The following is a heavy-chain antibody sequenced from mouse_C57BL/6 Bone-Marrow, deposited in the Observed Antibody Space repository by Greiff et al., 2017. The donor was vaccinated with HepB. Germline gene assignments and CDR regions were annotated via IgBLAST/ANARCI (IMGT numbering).Heavy chain of an antibody. CDR3: ASPLYGSSPYYFDY. CDR2: INPSSGYT. Sequence: QVHVKQSGAELARPGASVKMSCKASGYTFTSYTVHWVKQRPGQGLEWIGYINPSSGYTKYNQKFKDKATLTADKSSSTAYMQLSSLTSEDSAVYYCASPLYGSSPYYFDYWGQGTTLTVSS. J-gene: IGHJ2*01. CDR1: GYTFTSYT. D-gene: IGHD1-1*01. V-gene: IGHV1-4*01.